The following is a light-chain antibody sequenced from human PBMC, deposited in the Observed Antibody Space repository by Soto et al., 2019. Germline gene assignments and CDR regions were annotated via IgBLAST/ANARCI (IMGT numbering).Light chain of an antibody. CDR2: GVT. J-gene: IGLJ2*01. CDR1: SSDFGVYDS. CDR3: SSFRDWNTLWI. Sequence: QSVLTQPASVCGSPGPSITICGTGTSSDFGVYDSVSWYQQHPGKAPKLIIYGVTNRPSGVSNRFSGSKSGNTASLTVSGLQTEDEADYYCSSFRDWNTLWIFGGGTKLTVL. V-gene: IGLV2-14*01.